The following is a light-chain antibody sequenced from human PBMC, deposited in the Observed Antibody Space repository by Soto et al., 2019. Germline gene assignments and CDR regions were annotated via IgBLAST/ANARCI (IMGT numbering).Light chain of an antibody. V-gene: IGLV2-23*01. CDR2: EGS. CDR1: SSDVGSYNL. Sequence: QSVLTQPASVSGSPVQSITISCTGTSSDVGSYNLVSWYQQHPGKAPKLMIYEGSKRPSGVSNRFSGSKSGNTASLTISGLQAEDEADYYCCSYAGSSNVVFGGGTKLTVL. J-gene: IGLJ2*01. CDR3: CSYAGSSNVV.